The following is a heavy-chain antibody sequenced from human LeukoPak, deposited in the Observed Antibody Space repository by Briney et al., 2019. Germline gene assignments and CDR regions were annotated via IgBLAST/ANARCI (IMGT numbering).Heavy chain of an antibody. CDR1: GFTFSSHW. V-gene: IGHV3-74*01. CDR3: ASGKTYGLYQFDY. J-gene: IGHJ4*02. D-gene: IGHD2-2*02. CDR2: INTDGSST. Sequence: GGSLRLSCAASGFTFSSHWMYWVRHGPGKGLVWVSRINTDGSSTAYANSVKGRFTISRDNAKNTLYMQMHSLRAEDTAVYYCASGKTYGLYQFDYWGQGSLVTVSS.